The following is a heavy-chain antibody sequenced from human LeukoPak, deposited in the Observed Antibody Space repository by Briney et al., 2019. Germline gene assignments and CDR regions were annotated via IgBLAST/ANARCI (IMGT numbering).Heavy chain of an antibody. CDR1: GFTFSSYG. V-gene: IGHV3-30*03. CDR3: ARDSGDYVWGSYRYSAFDI. J-gene: IGHJ3*02. CDR2: ISYDGSNK. Sequence: GGSLRLSCAASGFTFSSYGMHWVRQAPGKGLEWVAVISYDGSNKYYADSVKGRFTISRDNSKNTLYLQMNSLRAEDTAVYYCARDSGDYVWGSYRYSAFDIWGQGTMVTVSS. D-gene: IGHD3-16*02.